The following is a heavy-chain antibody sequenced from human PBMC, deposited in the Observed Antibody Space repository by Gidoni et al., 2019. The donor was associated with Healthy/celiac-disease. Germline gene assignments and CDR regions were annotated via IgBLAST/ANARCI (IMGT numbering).Heavy chain of an antibody. D-gene: IGHD6-19*01. CDR1: GGSISSSSYY. V-gene: IGHV4-39*07. J-gene: IGHJ4*02. Sequence: QLQLQESGPGLVKPSETLSLICTVSGGSISSSSYYWGWIRQPPGKGLEWIGSIYYSGSTYYNPSLKSRVTISVDTSKNQFSLKLSSVTAADTAVYYCASIAVANLGFDYWGQGTLVTVSS. CDR3: ASIAVANLGFDY. CDR2: IYYSGST.